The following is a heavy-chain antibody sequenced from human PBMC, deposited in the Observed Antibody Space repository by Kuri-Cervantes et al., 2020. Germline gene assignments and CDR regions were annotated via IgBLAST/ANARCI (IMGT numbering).Heavy chain of an antibody. J-gene: IGHJ4*02. V-gene: IGHV3-21*01. CDR3: ARRSARGYCSGGSCYSPPRYFDY. CDR2: ISSSSSYI. Sequence: GGSLRLSCAASGFTYSAYWMSWVRQAPGKGLEWVSSISSSSSYIYYADSVKGRFTISRDNAKNSLYLQMNSLRAEDTAVYYCARRSARGYCSGGSCYSPPRYFDYWGQGTLVTVSS. CDR1: GFTYSAYW. D-gene: IGHD2-15*01.